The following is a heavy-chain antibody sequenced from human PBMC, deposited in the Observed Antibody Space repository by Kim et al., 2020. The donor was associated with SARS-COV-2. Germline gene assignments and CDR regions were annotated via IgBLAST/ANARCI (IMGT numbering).Heavy chain of an antibody. CDR1: GGSFSGYY. Sequence: SETLSLTCAVYGGSFSGYYWSWIRQPPGKGLEWIGEINHSGSTNYNPSLKSRVTISVDTSKNQFSLKLSSVTAADTAVYYCARGIVVVPAAILSYYMDVWGKGTTVTVSS. J-gene: IGHJ6*03. CDR3: ARGIVVVPAAILSYYMDV. V-gene: IGHV4-34*01. D-gene: IGHD2-2*02. CDR2: INHSGST.